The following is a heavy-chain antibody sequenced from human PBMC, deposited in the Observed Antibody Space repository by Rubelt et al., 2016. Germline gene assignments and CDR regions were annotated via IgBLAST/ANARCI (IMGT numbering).Heavy chain of an antibody. CDR1: GYTFTTYD. J-gene: IGHJ4*02. CDR2: MNPNSGNT. V-gene: IGHV1-8*01. Sequence: QVQLVQSGSELKKPGASVKVSCKASGYTFTTYDINWVRQATGQGLEWMGWMNPNSGNTGYAQKFQGRVTMTRNTSISTAYMELSSLRSEDTAVYYCARCKAVAGTWKFDSWGQGTLVTVSS. D-gene: IGHD6-19*01. CDR3: ARCKAVAGTWKFDS.